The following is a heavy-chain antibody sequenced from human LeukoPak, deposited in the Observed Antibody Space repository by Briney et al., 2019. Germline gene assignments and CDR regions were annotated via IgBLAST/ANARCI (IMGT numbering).Heavy chain of an antibody. CDR1: GFSFNSYG. CDR2: IWNDESNK. D-gene: IGHD3-22*01. Sequence: SGGSLRLSCAASGFSFNSYGMHWVRQAPGKGLEWVAVIWNDESNKYYADSVKGRFTISRDNSKNTLYLQMNSLRAADTAVYYCARDLEDSSPFGAFDMWGQGTMVTVSS. J-gene: IGHJ3*02. CDR3: ARDLEDSSPFGAFDM. V-gene: IGHV3-33*01.